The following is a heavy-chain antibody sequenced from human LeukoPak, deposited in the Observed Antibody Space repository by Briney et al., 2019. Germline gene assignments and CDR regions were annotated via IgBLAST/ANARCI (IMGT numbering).Heavy chain of an antibody. CDR1: GGSISSYY. CDR2: IYYRDTT. V-gene: IGHV4-59*12. D-gene: IGHD2-15*01. J-gene: IGHJ5*02. Sequence: SETLSLTCTVSGGSISSYYWSWIRQPPGKGLEWIGYIYYRDTTNYNPSLKSRVIISVDTSKNQFSLKLSSVTAADTAVYYCARGGLIVVVVAAWYNWFDPWGQGTLVTVSS. CDR3: ARGGLIVVVVAAWYNWFDP.